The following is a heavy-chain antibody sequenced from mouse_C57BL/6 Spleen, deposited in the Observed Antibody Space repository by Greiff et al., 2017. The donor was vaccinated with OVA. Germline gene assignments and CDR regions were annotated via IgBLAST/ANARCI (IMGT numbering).Heavy chain of an antibody. CDR1: GYAFTNYL. CDR3: ARYGDYGSSYGYFDV. CDR2: INPGSGGT. V-gene: IGHV1-54*01. Sequence: VQLQQSGAELVRPGTSVKVSCKASGYAFTNYLIEWVKQRPGQGLEWIGVINPGSGGTNYNEKFKGKATLTADKSSSTAYMQLSSLTSEDSAVYFCARYGDYGSSYGYFDVWGTGTTVTVSS. J-gene: IGHJ1*03. D-gene: IGHD1-1*01.